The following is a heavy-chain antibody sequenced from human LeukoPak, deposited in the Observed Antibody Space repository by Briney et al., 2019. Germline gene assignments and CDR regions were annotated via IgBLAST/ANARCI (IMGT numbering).Heavy chain of an antibody. CDR1: GGSISSSSYY. D-gene: IGHD5-18*01. V-gene: IGHV4-39*07. J-gene: IGHJ4*02. CDR3: ARPRGYSYGFRPPPFDY. Sequence: SETLSLTCTVSGGSISSSSYYWGWIRQPPGKGLEWIGSIYYSGSTYYNPSLKSRVTISVDTSKNQFSLKLSSVTAADTAVYYCARPRGYSYGFRPPPFDYWGQGTLVTVSS. CDR2: IYYSGST.